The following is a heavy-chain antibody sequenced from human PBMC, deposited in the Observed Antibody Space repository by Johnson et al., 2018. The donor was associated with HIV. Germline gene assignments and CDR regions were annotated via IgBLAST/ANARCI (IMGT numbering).Heavy chain of an antibody. CDR2: ISYDGSNK. CDR3: APIAAAAFDI. Sequence: QVKLVESGGGVVQPGRSLRLSCAASGFTFSSYAMHWVRQAPGKGLEWVAVISYDGSNKYYADSVKGRFTISRDNSKNTLYLQMNSLRAEDTAVYYCAPIAAAAFDIWGQGTMVTVSS. J-gene: IGHJ3*02. D-gene: IGHD6-6*01. CDR1: GFTFSSYA. V-gene: IGHV3-30-3*01.